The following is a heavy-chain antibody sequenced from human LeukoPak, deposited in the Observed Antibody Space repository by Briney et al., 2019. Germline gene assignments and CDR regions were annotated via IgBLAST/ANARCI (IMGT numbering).Heavy chain of an antibody. Sequence: SETLSLTCTVSGGSISSYHWSWIRQPAGKGLEWIGRIYTSGSTNYNPSLKSRVTMSVDTSKNQFSLKLSSVTAADTAVYYCARDLGSSGYYYWFDPWGQGTLVTVSS. CDR2: IYTSGST. J-gene: IGHJ5*02. V-gene: IGHV4-4*07. CDR3: ARDLGSSGYYYWFDP. CDR1: GGSISSYH. D-gene: IGHD3-22*01.